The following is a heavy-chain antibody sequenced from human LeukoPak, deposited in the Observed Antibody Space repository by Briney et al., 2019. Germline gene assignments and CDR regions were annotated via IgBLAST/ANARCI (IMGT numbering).Heavy chain of an antibody. V-gene: IGHV3-23*01. CDR3: TRLRGEKASGDY. D-gene: IGHD2-21*02. CDR2: ISPGGGTT. Sequence: GGSLRLSCAVSGFAFGSEAMSWVRQSPARGLEWVASISPGGGTTYYADYVKGRFTISRDDSKNTVYLQMNSLKTEDTAVYYCTRLRGEKASGDYWGQGTLVTVSS. J-gene: IGHJ4*02. CDR1: GFAFGSEA.